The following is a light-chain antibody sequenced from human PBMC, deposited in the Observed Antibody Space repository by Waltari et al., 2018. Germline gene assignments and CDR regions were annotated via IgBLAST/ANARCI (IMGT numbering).Light chain of an antibody. V-gene: IGKV4-1*01. CDR2: WAS. CDR3: QQYYTYST. Sequence: DIVMTQSPDSLAVSLGERATINCKSSQSVLDTSNNKNFLAWYQHKPGKSPNLLIYWASTRESGVPDRFSGSGSGTDFTLTISNLQAEDVAVYYCQQYYTYSTFGQGTKLEIK. CDR1: QSVLDTSNNKNF. J-gene: IGKJ2*01.